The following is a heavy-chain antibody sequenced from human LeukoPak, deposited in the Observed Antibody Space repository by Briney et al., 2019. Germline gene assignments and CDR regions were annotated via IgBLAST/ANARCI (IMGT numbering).Heavy chain of an antibody. Sequence: ASVKVSCKASGYTFTSYDINWVRQATGQGLEWMGWMNPNSGNTNYAQKLQGRVTMTTDTSTSTAYMELRSLRSDDTAVYYCARWGTIFGVVTPFDYWGQGTLVTVSS. D-gene: IGHD3-3*01. CDR3: ARWGTIFGVVTPFDY. CDR1: GYTFTSYD. CDR2: MNPNSGNT. V-gene: IGHV1-18*01. J-gene: IGHJ4*02.